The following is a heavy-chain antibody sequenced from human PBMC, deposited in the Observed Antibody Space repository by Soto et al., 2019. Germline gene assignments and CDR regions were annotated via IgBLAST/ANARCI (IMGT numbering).Heavy chain of an antibody. CDR3: ARRYDYVSGPFDY. Sequence: SETLSLTCTVSGCSVSSGSYYWSWIRQPPGKGLEWIGYIYYSGSTNYNPSLKSRVTISVDTSKNQFSLKLSSVTAADTAVYYCARRYDYVSGPFDYWGQGTLVTVSS. D-gene: IGHD3-16*01. CDR1: GCSVSSGSYY. CDR2: IYYSGST. V-gene: IGHV4-61*01. J-gene: IGHJ4*02.